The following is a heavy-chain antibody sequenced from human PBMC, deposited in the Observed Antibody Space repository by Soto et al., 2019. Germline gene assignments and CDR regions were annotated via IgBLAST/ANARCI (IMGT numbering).Heavy chain of an antibody. J-gene: IGHJ6*02. Sequence: GESLKISCKASGYTFSNYWIGWVRQMPGKGLEWMGIIYPGDSDTRYSPSFQGQVTISADKSISTAYLQWSSLKASDTAMYYCARRTTVGNYYYYGMDVWGQGTTVTVSS. CDR1: GYTFSNYW. CDR3: ARRTTVGNYYYYGMDV. CDR2: IYPGDSDT. V-gene: IGHV5-51*01. D-gene: IGHD4-17*01.